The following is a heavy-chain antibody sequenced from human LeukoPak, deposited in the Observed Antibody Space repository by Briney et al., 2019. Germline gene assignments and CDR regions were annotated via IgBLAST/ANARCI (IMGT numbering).Heavy chain of an antibody. CDR1: GFTFSSYG. J-gene: IGHJ4*02. Sequence: GGPLRLSCAASGFTFSSYGMHWVRQAPGKGLEWVAVISYDGSNKYYADSVKGRFTISRDNSKNTLYLQMNSLRAEDTAVYYCASDIVGATDDYWGQGTLVTVSS. CDR2: ISYDGSNK. D-gene: IGHD1-26*01. V-gene: IGHV3-30*03. CDR3: ASDIVGATDDY.